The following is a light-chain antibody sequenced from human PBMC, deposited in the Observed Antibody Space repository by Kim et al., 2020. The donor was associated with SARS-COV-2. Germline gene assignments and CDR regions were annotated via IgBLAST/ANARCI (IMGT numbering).Light chain of an antibody. Sequence: IVLTQSPASLSLSPGERATLSCTASQSISNFLTWYQQKSGQPPRLLINDASDRATGIPARFSGSGSGTDFTLTISSLEPEDSAVYYCQQSSDWPTFGGGTKLKIK. CDR3: QQSSDWPT. V-gene: IGKV3-11*01. CDR2: DAS. J-gene: IGKJ4*01. CDR1: QSISNF.